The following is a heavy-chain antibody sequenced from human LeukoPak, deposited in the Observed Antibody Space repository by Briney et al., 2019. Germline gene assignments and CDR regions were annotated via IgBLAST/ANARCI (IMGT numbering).Heavy chain of an antibody. CDR2: MNPNSGNT. CDR3: ARGHSIYGDYGY. CDR1: GFIFTDYD. J-gene: IGHJ4*02. Sequence: GASVKVSCKASGFIFTDYDINWVRQAAGQGLEWMGWMNPNSGNTGYAQKFQGRVTMTRNTSISTAYMELSSLRSEDTAVYYCARGHSIYGDYGYWGQGTLVTVSS. V-gene: IGHV1-8*01. D-gene: IGHD4-17*01.